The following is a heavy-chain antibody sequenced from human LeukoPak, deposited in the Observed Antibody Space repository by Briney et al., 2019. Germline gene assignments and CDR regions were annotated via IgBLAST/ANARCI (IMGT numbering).Heavy chain of an antibody. CDR1: GGSISSYY. Sequence: SETLSLTCTVSGGSISSYYWSWIRQPPGKGLEWIGYIYYSGSTNYNPSLKSRVTISVDTSKNQFSLKLSSVTAADTAVYYCARAGFRSSPGITGANWFDPWGQGTLVTVSS. D-gene: IGHD1-20*01. CDR3: ARAGFRSSPGITGANWFDP. J-gene: IGHJ5*02. CDR2: IYYSGST. V-gene: IGHV4-59*01.